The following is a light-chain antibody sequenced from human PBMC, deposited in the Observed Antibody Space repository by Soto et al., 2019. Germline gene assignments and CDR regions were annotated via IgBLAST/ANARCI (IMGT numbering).Light chain of an antibody. CDR1: ISNVGNYNL. Sequence: QSAVTQPACVSGSPGQSITISCTGTISNVGNYNLVSWYQQHPGKAPKLILYEVNKRPSGVSNRFSGSKSGNTASLTISGLQTEDEADYYCCSYGGDRVFGGGTKVTVL. CDR2: EVN. CDR3: CSYGGDRV. V-gene: IGLV2-23*02. J-gene: IGLJ2*01.